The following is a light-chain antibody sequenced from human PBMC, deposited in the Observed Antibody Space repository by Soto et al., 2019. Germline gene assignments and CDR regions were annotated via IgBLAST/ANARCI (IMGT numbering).Light chain of an antibody. CDR3: HQYDSLPYT. Sequence: DIQMTQSPSSLSASVGDRVTITCQGSQDISNYLSWYQEKPGKAPKLLISDVSHLEKGVPSRFSGSGSGTDFILIISSLQPEDIATYYCHQYDSLPYTFGQGTKL. J-gene: IGKJ2*01. V-gene: IGKV1-33*01. CDR1: QDISNY. CDR2: DVS.